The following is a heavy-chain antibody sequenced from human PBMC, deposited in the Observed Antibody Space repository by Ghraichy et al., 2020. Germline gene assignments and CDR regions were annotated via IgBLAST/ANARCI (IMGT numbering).Heavy chain of an antibody. CDR2: FDPEDGET. V-gene: IGHV1-24*01. CDR3: ATDRGPATAKYDYGIDY. J-gene: IGHJ4*02. Sequence: ASVKVSCKVSGYTLTELSMHLVRQAPGKGLEWKGGFDPEDGETIYAQKFQGRVTMTEDTSTDTAYMELSSLRSEDTAVYYCATDRGPATAKYDYGIDYWGQGTLVTVSS. D-gene: IGHD4-17*01. CDR1: GYTLTELS.